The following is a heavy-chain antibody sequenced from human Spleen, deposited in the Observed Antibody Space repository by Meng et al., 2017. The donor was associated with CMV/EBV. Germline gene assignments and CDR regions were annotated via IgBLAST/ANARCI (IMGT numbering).Heavy chain of an antibody. CDR3: ARDSDGSQMSQHDY. J-gene: IGHJ4*02. V-gene: IGHV1-69*05. D-gene: IGHD5-24*01. CDR1: GYTFTGYY. CDR2: IIPIFGAA. Sequence: SVKVSCKASGYTFTGYYMHWVRQAPGQGLEWMGGIIPIFGAANYAQKFQGRVTITTDESTSTAYMELSSLRSEDTAVYYCARDSDGSQMSQHDYWGQGTLVTVSS.